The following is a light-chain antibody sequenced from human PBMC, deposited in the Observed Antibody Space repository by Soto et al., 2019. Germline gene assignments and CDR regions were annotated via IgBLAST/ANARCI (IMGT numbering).Light chain of an antibody. Sequence: EIVLTQSPGTLSLSPGERATLSCRASQRVSSYLAWYQQKPGQAPRLLIYDASNRATGIPARFSGSGSGTDFTLTISSLEPEDFAVYYCQQRSNWRTFGQGTKVDI. V-gene: IGKV3-11*01. CDR3: QQRSNWRT. CDR1: QRVSSY. J-gene: IGKJ1*01. CDR2: DAS.